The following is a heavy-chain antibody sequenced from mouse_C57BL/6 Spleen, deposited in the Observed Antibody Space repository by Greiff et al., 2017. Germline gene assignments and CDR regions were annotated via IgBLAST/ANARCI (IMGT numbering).Heavy chain of an antibody. CDR1: GYTFTDYE. CDR3: TRERGTTPY. Sequence: VQRVESGAELVRPGASVTLSCKASGYTFTDYEMHWVKQTPVHGLEWIGAIDPETGGTAYNQKFKGKAILTADKSSSTAYMELRSLTSEDSAVYYCTRERGTTPYWGQGTLVTVSA. D-gene: IGHD2-12*01. J-gene: IGHJ3*01. CDR2: IDPETGGT. V-gene: IGHV1-15*01.